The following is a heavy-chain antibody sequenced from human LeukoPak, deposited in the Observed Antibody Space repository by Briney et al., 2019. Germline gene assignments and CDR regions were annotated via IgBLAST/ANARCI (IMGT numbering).Heavy chain of an antibody. Sequence: GGSLRLSCAASGFTFSDYYMSWIRQAPGKELEWVSYISSSGSTIYYADSVKGRFTISRDNAKNTHYLQMSSLRAEDTGIYYCAKGGHYSFFDYWGQGTLVTVSS. CDR2: ISSSGSTI. D-gene: IGHD4-11*01. J-gene: IGHJ4*02. CDR3: AKGGHYSFFDY. V-gene: IGHV3-11*01. CDR1: GFTFSDYY.